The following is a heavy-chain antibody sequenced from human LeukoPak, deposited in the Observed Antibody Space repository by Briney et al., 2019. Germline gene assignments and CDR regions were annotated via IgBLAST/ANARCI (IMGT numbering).Heavy chain of an antibody. CDR1: GYTFTGYY. J-gene: IGHJ6*02. D-gene: IGHD6-13*01. V-gene: IGHV1-2*02. Sequence: ASVKVSCKASGYTFTGYYMHWVRQAPGQGLEWMGWINPNSGGTNYAQKFQGRVTMTRDTSISTAYMELSRLRSDDTAVYYCASTASSSWYDHYYGMDVWGQGTTVPVSS. CDR2: INPNSGGT. CDR3: ASTASSSWYDHYYGMDV.